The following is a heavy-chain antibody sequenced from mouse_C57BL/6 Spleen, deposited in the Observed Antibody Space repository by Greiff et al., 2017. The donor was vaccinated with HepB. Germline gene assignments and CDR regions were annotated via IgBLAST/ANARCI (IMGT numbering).Heavy chain of an antibody. V-gene: IGHV1-80*01. CDR3: ARLGIHYAMDY. Sequence: QVQLQQSGAELVKPGASVKISCKASGYAFSSYWMNWVKQRPGKGLEWIGQIYPGDGDTNYNGKFKGKATLTADKSSSTAYMQLSSLTSEDSAVYFCARLGIHYAMDYWGQGTSVTVSS. J-gene: IGHJ4*01. CDR1: GYAFSSYW. CDR2: IYPGDGDT.